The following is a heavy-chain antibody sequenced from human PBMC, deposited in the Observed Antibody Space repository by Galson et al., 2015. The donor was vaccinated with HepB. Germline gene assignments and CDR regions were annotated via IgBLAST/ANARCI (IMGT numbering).Heavy chain of an antibody. CDR1: AGSISGYY. CDR2: IYYTGTT. J-gene: IGHJ4*02. V-gene: IGHV4-59*01. CDR3: ARASTSGYLFDY. D-gene: IGHD3-3*01. Sequence: LSLTCNVSAGSISGYYWTWVRQPPGKGLEYIGYIYYTGTTNYNPSLESRVTISVDTSKNQFSLNLRSVTAADTATYYCARASTSGYLFDYWGQGTLITVSS.